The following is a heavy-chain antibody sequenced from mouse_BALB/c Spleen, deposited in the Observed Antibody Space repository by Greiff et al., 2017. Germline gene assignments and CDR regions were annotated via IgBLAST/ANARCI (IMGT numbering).Heavy chain of an antibody. CDR1: GFTFSDYY. V-gene: IGHV5-4*02. CDR2: ISDGGSYT. Sequence: EVKVVESGGGLVKPGGSLKLSCAASGFTFSDYYMYWVRQTPEKRLEWVATISDGGSYTYYPDSVKGRFTISRDNAKNNLYLQMSSLKSEDTAMYYCARGDYDGTSWGQGTLVTVSA. D-gene: IGHD2-4*01. J-gene: IGHJ3*01. CDR3: ARGDYDGTS.